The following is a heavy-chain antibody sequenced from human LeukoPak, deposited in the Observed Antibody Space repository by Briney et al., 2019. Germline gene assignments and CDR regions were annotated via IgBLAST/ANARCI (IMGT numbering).Heavy chain of an antibody. D-gene: IGHD5-18*01. J-gene: IGHJ4*02. CDR3: ATVEGRGIQLWFY. Sequence: ASVKVSCKVSGYTLTELSMHWVRQAPGKGLEWMGGFDSEDGETIYAQKFQGRVTMTEDTSTDTAYMELSSLRSEDTAVYYCATVEGRGIQLWFYWGQGTLVTVSS. CDR2: FDSEDGET. V-gene: IGHV1-24*01. CDR1: GYTLTELS.